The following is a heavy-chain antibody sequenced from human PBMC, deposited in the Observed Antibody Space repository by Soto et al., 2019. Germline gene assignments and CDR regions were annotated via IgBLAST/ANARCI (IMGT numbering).Heavy chain of an antibody. CDR1: GFTFSTYA. Sequence: EVQLLESGGGLVQPVGYLRLSCSTSGFTFSTYAMNWVRQAPGKGLEWVSGLSGSGGTTYYADSVRCRFTISRDNSKNTLFLQMNSLRPEDTALYYCAKQRADYGSGSDTYYFDFWGQGTLVTVSS. D-gene: IGHD3-10*01. V-gene: IGHV3-23*01. CDR2: LSGSGGTT. CDR3: AKQRADYGSGSDTYYFDF. J-gene: IGHJ4*02.